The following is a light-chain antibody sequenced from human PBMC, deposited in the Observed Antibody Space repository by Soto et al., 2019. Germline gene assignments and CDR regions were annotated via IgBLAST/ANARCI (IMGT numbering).Light chain of an antibody. J-gene: IGKJ2*01. CDR3: HQYGDSPPT. V-gene: IGKV3-20*01. CDR1: QSVSSAF. CDR2: AAA. Sequence: IVLTQSPGTLSLSPGERATLSCRASQSVSSAFFAWYQQKPGQPLRLLIYAAASRATGIPDRFSGSGSATDFTLTISRLEPEDFAVYYCHQYGDSPPTFGRGTKVEMK.